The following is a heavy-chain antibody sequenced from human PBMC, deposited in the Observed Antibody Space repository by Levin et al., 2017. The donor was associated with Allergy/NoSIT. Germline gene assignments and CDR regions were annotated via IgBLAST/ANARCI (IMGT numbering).Heavy chain of an antibody. CDR2: INHSGST. CDR1: GGSFSDYN. V-gene: IGHV4-34*01. D-gene: IGHD3-9*01. J-gene: IGHJ6*02. CDR3: ARVRVILTGYYRGSQASYYYGMDV. Sequence: PSETLSLTCAVYGGSFSDYNWSWIRQPPGKGLQWIGEINHSGSTNYTPSLKSRVTILVDTSKNQISLKLSSATAANTAVYYCARVRVILTGYYRGSQASYYYGMDVWGQGTTVTVSS.